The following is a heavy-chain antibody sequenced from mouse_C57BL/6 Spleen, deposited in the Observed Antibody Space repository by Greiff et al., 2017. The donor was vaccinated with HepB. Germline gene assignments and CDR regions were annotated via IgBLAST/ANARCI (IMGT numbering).Heavy chain of an antibody. CDR3: ARYYYGSSHFDY. J-gene: IGHJ2*01. Sequence: ESGPGLVKPSQSLSLTCSVTGYSITSGYYWNWIRQFPGNKLEWMGYISYDGSNNYNPSLKNRISITRDTSKNQFFLKLNSVTTEDTATYYCARYYYGSSHFDYWGQGTTLTVSS. CDR2: ISYDGSN. CDR1: GYSITSGYY. D-gene: IGHD1-1*01. V-gene: IGHV3-6*01.